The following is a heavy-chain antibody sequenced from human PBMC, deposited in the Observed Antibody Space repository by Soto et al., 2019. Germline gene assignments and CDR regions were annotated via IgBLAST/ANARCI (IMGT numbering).Heavy chain of an antibody. J-gene: IGHJ5*02. CDR3: ARDLKEYCSDGKCNWFDP. Sequence: SETHSHTSTFSGSYIITYYWSWIRQPTGKGLEWIGYISYSGSTDYNPSLKSRVTISFDASKNQISLQVRSATAADAAVYYCARDLKEYCSDGKCNWFDPWGQGTLVTVSS. V-gene: IGHV4-59*01. CDR2: ISYSGST. D-gene: IGHD2-15*01. CDR1: GSYIITYY.